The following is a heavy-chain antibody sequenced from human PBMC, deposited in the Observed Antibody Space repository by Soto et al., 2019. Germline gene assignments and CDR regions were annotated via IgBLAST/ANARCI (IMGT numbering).Heavy chain of an antibody. CDR3: ARLTNYFGSPQTLYVMDV. V-gene: IGHV1-69*12. D-gene: IGHD3-10*01. CDR1: GGTFSSYA. CDR2: IIPMFGTA. J-gene: IGHJ6*02. Sequence: QVQLVQSGAEVKKPGSSVKVSCKASGGTFSSYAISWVRQAPGQGLEWMGGIIPMFGTADYAQKFQGRVTIAANESTITAYMELRSLRSEDTAVYYCARLTNYFGSPQTLYVMDVWGQGTTVTVSS.